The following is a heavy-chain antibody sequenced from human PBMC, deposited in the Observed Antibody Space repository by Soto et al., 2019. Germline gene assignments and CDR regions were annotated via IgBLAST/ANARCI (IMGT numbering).Heavy chain of an antibody. CDR1: GYTFTSYG. Sequence: QVQLVQSGAEVKKPGASVKVSCKASGYTFTSYGISWVRQAPGQGLEWMGWISAYNGNTNYAQKLQGRVTMTTETSTSTAYMEVRSLRYDDTAVYYCARDLVALRRVGATYRLIDYWGQGTLVTVSS. CDR2: ISAYNGNT. CDR3: ARDLVALRRVGATYRLIDY. D-gene: IGHD1-26*01. J-gene: IGHJ4*02. V-gene: IGHV1-18*01.